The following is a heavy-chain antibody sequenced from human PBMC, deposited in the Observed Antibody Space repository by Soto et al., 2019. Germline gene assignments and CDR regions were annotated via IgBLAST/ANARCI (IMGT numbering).Heavy chain of an antibody. CDR1: GFSLSTSGMC. CDR2: IDWDDDK. J-gene: IGHJ3*02. CDR3: AREMVTTRENAFEI. Sequence: SGPTLVNPTQTLTLTCTFSGFSLSTSGMCVSWIRQPPGKALEWLARIDWDDDKYYSTSLKTRLTISKDTSKNQVVLTMTNMDPVDTATYYCAREMVTTRENAFEIWGQGTMVTVSS. D-gene: IGHD4-17*01. V-gene: IGHV2-70*11.